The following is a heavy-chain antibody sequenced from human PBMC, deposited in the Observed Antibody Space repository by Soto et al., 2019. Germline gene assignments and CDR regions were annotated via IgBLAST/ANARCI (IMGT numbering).Heavy chain of an antibody. V-gene: IGHV3-23*01. D-gene: IGHD5-18*01. CDR2: ISGIGGTT. CDR1: GFTFSSYA. J-gene: IGHJ6*02. Sequence: RLSCAASGFTFSSYAMSWVRQAPGKGLESVSAISGIGGTTHYADSVKGRFTISRDNSKNTLYLQMNSLRAEDTAVYYCAKDLWIQLWPHYYYYGMDVWGQGTTVTVSS. CDR3: AKDLWIQLWPHYYYYGMDV.